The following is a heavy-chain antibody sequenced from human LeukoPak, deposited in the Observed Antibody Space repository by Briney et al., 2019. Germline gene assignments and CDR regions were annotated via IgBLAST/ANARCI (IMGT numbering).Heavy chain of an antibody. D-gene: IGHD4-23*01. CDR2: IYYSGST. CDR3: ARVASRGNFNYFDY. J-gene: IGHJ4*02. CDR1: GGSISTYY. Sequence: SETLSLTCTVSGGSISTYYWSWIRQPPGKGLELIGYIYYSGSTNYNPSLKSRVTISVDTSKNQFSLKLSSVTAADTAVYYCARVASRGNFNYFDYWGQGTLVTVSS. V-gene: IGHV4-59*01.